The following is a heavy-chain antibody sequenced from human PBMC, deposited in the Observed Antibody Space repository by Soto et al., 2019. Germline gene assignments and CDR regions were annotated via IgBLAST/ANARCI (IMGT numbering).Heavy chain of an antibody. Sequence: SETLSLTCTVSGGSISSTNYYWGWIRQPPGKGLEWIGNVYYNGFTHYNPSLKSRVTISVDTSKNHFSLKLTSVTTADTAVYYCARQDDFWSGSNWFDPWGQGTLVTVSS. CDR3: ARQDDFWSGSNWFDP. CDR1: GGSISSTNYY. J-gene: IGHJ5*02. V-gene: IGHV4-39*01. CDR2: VYYNGFT. D-gene: IGHD3-3*01.